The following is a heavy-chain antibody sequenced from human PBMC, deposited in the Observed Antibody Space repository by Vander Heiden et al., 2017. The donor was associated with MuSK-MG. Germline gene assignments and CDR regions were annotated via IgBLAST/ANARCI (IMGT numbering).Heavy chain of an antibody. CDR1: GFTFSSYA. CDR3: AKNNVDSSGWTHWYFDL. V-gene: IGHV3-23*01. J-gene: IGHJ2*01. CDR2: VRGSGGST. Sequence: EVQLSESGGGLVQPGGSLRLSCAASGFTFSSYAMRWVRQARGKGLGWVSGVRGSGGSTYYADPVKGRFTISRDNSKNTLYLQMNSLRAEDAAVYYCAKNNVDSSGWTHWYFDLWGRGTLVTVSS. D-gene: IGHD6-19*01.